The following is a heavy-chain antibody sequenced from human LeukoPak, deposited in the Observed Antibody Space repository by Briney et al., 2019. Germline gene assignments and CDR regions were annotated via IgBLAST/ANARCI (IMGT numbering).Heavy chain of an antibody. CDR3: ARGYCGGDCYLFDY. J-gene: IGHJ4*02. Sequence: ASVKVSCKASGYTFTGYYMHWVRQAPGQGLEWMGWINPNSGGTNYAQKFQGRVTMTRDTSISTAYMELSRLRSDDTAVYYCARGYCGGDCYLFDYWGQGTLATVSS. CDR1: GYTFTGYY. V-gene: IGHV1-2*02. D-gene: IGHD2-21*02. CDR2: INPNSGGT.